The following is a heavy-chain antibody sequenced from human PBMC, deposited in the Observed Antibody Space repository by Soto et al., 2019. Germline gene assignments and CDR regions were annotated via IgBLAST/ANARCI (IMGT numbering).Heavy chain of an antibody. D-gene: IGHD3-22*01. CDR3: ARGDYHDNSGPFSDAFDV. Sequence: EVQLVESGGGLVQPGGSLRLSCVASGFTFSTYWMSWVRQAPGKGLEWVANIRQDGSEKWYVDSVKGLFTISRDNAKKSLFLQMNSLRVEDTAVYYCARGDYHDNSGPFSDAFDVWGQGTMVTVSS. J-gene: IGHJ3*01. CDR2: IRQDGSEK. V-gene: IGHV3-7*04. CDR1: GFTFSTYW.